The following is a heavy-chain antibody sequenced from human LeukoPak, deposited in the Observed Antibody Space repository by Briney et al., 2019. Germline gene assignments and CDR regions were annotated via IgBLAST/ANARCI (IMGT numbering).Heavy chain of an antibody. V-gene: IGHV3-23*01. CDR1: GFTFSSDA. CDR2: IDESGGSI. D-gene: IGHD3-10*01. Sequence: PGGSLRLSCAATGFTFSSDAMSWVRQAPGKGLEWVSGIDESGGSIYYADSVKGRFTISRDNSKNTLDLQMNSLRAEDTAVYYCARDYGSRGSSSSPFDNWSQGTLVTASP. J-gene: IGHJ4*02. CDR3: ARDYGSRGSSSSPFDN.